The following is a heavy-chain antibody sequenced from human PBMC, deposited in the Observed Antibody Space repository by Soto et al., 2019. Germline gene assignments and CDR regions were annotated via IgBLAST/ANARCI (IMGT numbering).Heavy chain of an antibody. Sequence: SVKVSCKASGGTISSHAISWVREDPGQGLEWMGGIIPIFGTANYAQKFQVRVTITADESTSTAYMELSSLRSEDTAVYYCAGGELVTIFGVVTPIAVFDYWGQGTLVTSPQ. J-gene: IGHJ4*02. V-gene: IGHV1-69*13. CDR3: AGGELVTIFGVVTPIAVFDY. CDR2: IIPIFGTA. D-gene: IGHD3-3*01. CDR1: GGTISSHA.